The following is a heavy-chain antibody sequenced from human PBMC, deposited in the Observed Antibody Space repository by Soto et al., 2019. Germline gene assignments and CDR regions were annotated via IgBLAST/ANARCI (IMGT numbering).Heavy chain of an antibody. CDR2: IFYSGGT. Sequence: SKTLSLTSTVPGDAISTNYWSWTRQPPGKGLQWIGYIFYSGGTAYNPSLKSRVTISLDMSKKQISLKLSSVTTADTATYFCARLQLVQKVIDYWGQGTLVTVS. V-gene: IGHV4-59*01. D-gene: IGHD1-1*01. J-gene: IGHJ4*02. CDR3: ARLQLVQKVIDY. CDR1: GDAISTNY.